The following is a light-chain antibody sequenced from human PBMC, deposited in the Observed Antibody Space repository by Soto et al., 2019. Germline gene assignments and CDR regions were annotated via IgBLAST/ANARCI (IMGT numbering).Light chain of an antibody. CDR1: QSVSSSY. Sequence: EIVLTQSPGTLSLSPGERATLSCRASQSVSSSYLAWYPQKPGQAPRLLIYGASSRATGIPDRFSGSGSGTDFTLTISRLEPEAFAVYYCQQYGSSPWTFGQGTKVDIK. CDR3: QQYGSSPWT. CDR2: GAS. V-gene: IGKV3-20*01. J-gene: IGKJ1*01.